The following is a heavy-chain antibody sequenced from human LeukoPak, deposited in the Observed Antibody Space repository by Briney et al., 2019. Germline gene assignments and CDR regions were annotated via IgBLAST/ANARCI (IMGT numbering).Heavy chain of an antibody. CDR1: GGSISSYY. V-gene: IGHV4-34*01. J-gene: IGHJ3*01. Sequence: PSETLSLTCTVSGGSISSYYWSWIRQPPGKGLEWIGEIDHSGSTNYNPYLKSRVTISLDTSKNQFSLKLSSVTAADTAVYYCARAPYLSSGSWGQGILVAVSS. D-gene: IGHD3-22*01. CDR2: IDHSGST. CDR3: ARAPYLSSGS.